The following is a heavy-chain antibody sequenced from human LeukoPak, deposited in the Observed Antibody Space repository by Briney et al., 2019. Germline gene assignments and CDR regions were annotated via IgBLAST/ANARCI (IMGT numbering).Heavy chain of an antibody. CDR2: ISSGSSTI. V-gene: IGHV3-48*01. Sequence: GGSLRLSCAASGFTFSNYGVNWVRQAPGKGLECVSYISSGSSTIYYADSVKGRFTISRDNAKNLLYLQMNSLRAEDTAVYYCARDYYDSSGDYWGQGTLVTVSS. D-gene: IGHD3-22*01. CDR1: GFTFSNYG. CDR3: ARDYYDSSGDY. J-gene: IGHJ4*02.